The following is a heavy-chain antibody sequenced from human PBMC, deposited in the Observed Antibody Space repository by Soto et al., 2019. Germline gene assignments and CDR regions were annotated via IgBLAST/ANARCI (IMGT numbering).Heavy chain of an antibody. J-gene: IGHJ4*02. CDR1: GYTFTTYW. D-gene: IGHD6-25*01. V-gene: IGHV5-10-1*01. CDR2: IDPSNSNI. CDR3: ARGGYGFDY. Sequence: GESLKISCKGSGYTFTTYWISWVRQMPGKGLEWMGNIDPSNSNINDSPSFRGHVTISADKSISTAYLQWSSPEASDTAMYYCARGGYGFDYWGQGTLVTVSS.